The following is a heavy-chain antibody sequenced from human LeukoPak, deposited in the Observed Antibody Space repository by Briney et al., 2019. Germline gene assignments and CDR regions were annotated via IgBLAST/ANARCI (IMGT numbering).Heavy chain of an antibody. V-gene: IGHV1-2*02. J-gene: IGHJ3*02. CDR1: GYTFTGYY. Sequence: ASVKVSCKASGYTFTGYYMHWVRQAPGQGLEWMGWINPNSGGTNYAQKFQGRVTMTRDTSISTAYVELSRLGSDDTAVYYCVYGGNSGGVDAFDIWGQGTMVTVSS. D-gene: IGHD4-23*01. CDR3: VYGGNSGGVDAFDI. CDR2: INPNSGGT.